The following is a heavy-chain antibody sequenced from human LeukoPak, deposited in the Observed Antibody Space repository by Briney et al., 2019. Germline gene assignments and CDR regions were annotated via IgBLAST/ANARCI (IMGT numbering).Heavy chain of an antibody. D-gene: IGHD3-22*01. CDR3: AKARTYYDSSGYAYDY. J-gene: IGHJ4*02. Sequence: RGSLRLSCVASGFTFSNYAMSWVRQAPGKGLEWVSAISGSGGSTYYADSVKGRFTISRDNSKNTLYLQMNSLRAEDTAVYYCAKARTYYDSSGYAYDYWGQGTLVTVSS. V-gene: IGHV3-23*01. CDR1: GFTFSNYA. CDR2: ISGSGGST.